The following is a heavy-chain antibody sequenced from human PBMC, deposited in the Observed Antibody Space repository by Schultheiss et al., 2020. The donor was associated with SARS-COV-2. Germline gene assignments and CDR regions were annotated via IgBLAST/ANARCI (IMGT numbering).Heavy chain of an antibody. CDR3: ARHSFNIAVAAYNWFDP. Sequence: GSLRLSCTVSGGSISSYYWSWIRQPPGKGLEWIGYIYYSESTYYNPSLKSRVTISVDTSKNQFSLKLSSVTAADTAVYYCARHSFNIAVAAYNWFDPWGQGTLVTVSS. CDR1: GGSISSYY. CDR2: IYYSEST. D-gene: IGHD6-19*01. V-gene: IGHV4-59*01. J-gene: IGHJ5*02.